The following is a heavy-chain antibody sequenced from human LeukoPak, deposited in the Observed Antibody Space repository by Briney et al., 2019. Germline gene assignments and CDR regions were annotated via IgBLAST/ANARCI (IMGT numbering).Heavy chain of an antibody. CDR2: ISYDGSDK. D-gene: IGHD2-21*02. V-gene: IGHV3-30*18. CDR3: AKDRCGGDCYSLDP. Sequence: SGGSLRLSCAASGFSFSTHSMNWVRQAPGKGLEWVAVISYDGSDKYYADSVKGRFTISRDNSKNTLYLQMNSLRAEDTAVYYCAKDRCGGDCYSLDPWGQGTLVIVSS. CDR1: GFSFSTHS. J-gene: IGHJ5*02.